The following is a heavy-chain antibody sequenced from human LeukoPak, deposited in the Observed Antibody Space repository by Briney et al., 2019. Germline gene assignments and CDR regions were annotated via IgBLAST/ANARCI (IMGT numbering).Heavy chain of an antibody. J-gene: IGHJ4*02. CDR1: GYTFTGYY. V-gene: IGHV1-2*02. CDR3: ARDLGYGDYVFDY. CDR2: INPNSGGT. Sequence: ASVKVSCKASGYTFTGYYMHWVRQAPGQGLEWMGRINPNSGGTNYAQKFQGRVTMTRDTSISTAYMELSRLRSDDTAVYYRARDLGYGDYVFDYWGQGTLVTVSS. D-gene: IGHD4-17*01.